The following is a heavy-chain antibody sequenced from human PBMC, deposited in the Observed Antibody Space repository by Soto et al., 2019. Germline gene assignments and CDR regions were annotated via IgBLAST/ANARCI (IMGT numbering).Heavy chain of an antibody. J-gene: IGHJ6*04. Sequence: SETLSLTCAVYGGSFSGYYWSWIRQPPGKGLEWIGEINHSGSTNYNPSLKSRVTISVDTSKNQFSLKLSSVTAADTAVYYCARGPRSWGLGLDYYYYSYGMDVWGKGTTVTVSS. CDR2: INHSGST. CDR3: ARGPRSWGLGLDYYYYSYGMDV. V-gene: IGHV4-34*01. CDR1: GGSFSGYY. D-gene: IGHD7-27*01.